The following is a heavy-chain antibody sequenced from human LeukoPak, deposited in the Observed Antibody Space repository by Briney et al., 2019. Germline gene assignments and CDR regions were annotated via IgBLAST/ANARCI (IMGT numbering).Heavy chain of an antibody. CDR1: GFTFRTYA. CDR2: ITGSSSHI. D-gene: IGHD6-13*01. J-gene: IGHJ4*02. Sequence: GGSLRLSCAASGFTFRTYAVDWVRQAPGKGLEWVSTITGSSSHIYYADSVKGRFTISRDNAKNSLYLQMNSLRVEDTAVYYCARGIAADEEHYWGQGTLVTVSS. CDR3: ARGIAADEEHY. V-gene: IGHV3-21*01.